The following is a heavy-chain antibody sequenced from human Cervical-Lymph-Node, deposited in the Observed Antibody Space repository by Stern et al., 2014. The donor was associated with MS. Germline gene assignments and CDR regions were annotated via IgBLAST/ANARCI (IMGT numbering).Heavy chain of an antibody. D-gene: IGHD2-2*01. CDR3: ARDFEFQLQCD. Sequence: VQLQESGPGLVKPSGTLSLTCAVSGGSISSDNWWSWVRLSPGKGLEWIGEVLHSGRANYNPSLKSRVTMSVDKSKNQFSLRLTSVTAADTAVYYCARDFEFQLQCDWGQGALVTVSS. CDR1: GGSISSDNW. CDR2: VLHSGRA. V-gene: IGHV4-4*02. J-gene: IGHJ4*02.